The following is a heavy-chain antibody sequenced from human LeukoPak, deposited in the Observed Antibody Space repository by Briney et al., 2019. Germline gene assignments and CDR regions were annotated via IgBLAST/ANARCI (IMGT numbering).Heavy chain of an antibody. D-gene: IGHD3-22*01. CDR1: GYTFTSYG. CDR3: ARDSGYYDSNGDAFDI. Sequence: ASVKVSCKASGYTFTSYGISWVRQAPGQGLEWMGWISAYNGNTNYAQKLRGRVTMTTDTSTSTAYMELRSLRSDDTAVYYCARDSGYYDSNGDAFDIWGQGTMVTVSS. V-gene: IGHV1-18*01. CDR2: ISAYNGNT. J-gene: IGHJ3*02.